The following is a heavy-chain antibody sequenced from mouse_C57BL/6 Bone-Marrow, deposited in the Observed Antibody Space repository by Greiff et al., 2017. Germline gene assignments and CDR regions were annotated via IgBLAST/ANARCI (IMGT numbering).Heavy chain of an antibody. Sequence: VQLQQSGPELAKPGASVKIPCKASGYTFTDYYMDWVKQSHGQSLEWIGAINPNNGGTSYNQKFKGKATLTVDTSSSTTYMELRSLTSEDTAVYYYARGCDMDCWGQGTSVTVSS. CDR2: INPNNGGT. D-gene: IGHD3-3*01. CDR1: GYTFTDYY. CDR3: ARGCDMDC. V-gene: IGHV1-18*01. J-gene: IGHJ4*01.